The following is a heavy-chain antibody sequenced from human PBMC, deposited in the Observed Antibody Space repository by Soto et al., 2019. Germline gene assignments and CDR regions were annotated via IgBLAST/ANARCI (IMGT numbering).Heavy chain of an antibody. CDR1: GGSFSGYY. CDR2: INHSGST. J-gene: IGHJ6*02. D-gene: IGHD6-13*01. Sequence: SETLSLTCAVYGGSFSGYYWSWIRQPPGKGLEWIGEINHSGSTNYNPSLRSRVTISVDTSKNQFSLKLSSLRAEDTAVYYCARRQISPPTRGAASARGAMDVWGQGTTVTVSS. V-gene: IGHV4-34*01. CDR3: ARRQISPPTRGAASARGAMDV.